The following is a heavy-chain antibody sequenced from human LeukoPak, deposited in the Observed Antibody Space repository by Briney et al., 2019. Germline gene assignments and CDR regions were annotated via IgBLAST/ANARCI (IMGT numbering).Heavy chain of an antibody. J-gene: IGHJ4*02. Sequence: SETLSLTCTVSGYSISSGYYWGWIRQPPGKGLEWIGSIYHSGSTYYNPSLKSRVTISVDTSKNQFSLKLSSVTAADTAVYYCARDHAGYSSGWGQGTLVTVSS. CDR3: ARDHAGYSSG. V-gene: IGHV4-38-2*02. CDR2: IYHSGST. CDR1: GYSISSGYY. D-gene: IGHD6-19*01.